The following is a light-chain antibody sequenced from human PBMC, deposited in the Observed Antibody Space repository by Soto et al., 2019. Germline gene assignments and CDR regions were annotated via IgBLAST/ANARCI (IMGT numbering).Light chain of an antibody. Sequence: DIQMTQSPSSLSASVGDRVTITCRASQSISCSLTWYQQKPGKAPKLLIYAASSLQSGVPSRFSGSGSGTDFALTISRLQPEDFATYYCQQSYSTPRTFGQGTKLEIK. V-gene: IGKV1-39*01. CDR1: QSISCS. J-gene: IGKJ2*01. CDR2: AAS. CDR3: QQSYSTPRT.